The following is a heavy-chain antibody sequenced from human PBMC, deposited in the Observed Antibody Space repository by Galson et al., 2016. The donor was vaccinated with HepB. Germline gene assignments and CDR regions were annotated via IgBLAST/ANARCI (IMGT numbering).Heavy chain of an antibody. CDR1: EITFSNSA. Sequence: SVKVSCKASEITFSNSAVQWVRQARGQRLEWMGWIAAGTGYTNYAQKFPERVTISRDMSTSTAYMELAGLRSEDTAVYYCAAGPTVTTGHYYYYYGMDVWGQGTTVTVAS. CDR3: AAGPTVTTGHYYYYYGMDV. J-gene: IGHJ6*02. D-gene: IGHD4-17*01. CDR2: IAAGTGYT. V-gene: IGHV1-58*01.